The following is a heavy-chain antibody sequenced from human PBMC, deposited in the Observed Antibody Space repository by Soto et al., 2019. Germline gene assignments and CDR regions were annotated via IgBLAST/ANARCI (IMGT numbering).Heavy chain of an antibody. D-gene: IGHD2-8*01. V-gene: IGHV3-74*01. CDR1: GITFNPHW. CDR3: ARGGAMGVDY. J-gene: IGHJ4*02. CDR2: IYFDGITT. Sequence: GGFLKLSCTTSGITFNPHWMHWVRQAPGKGLVWVSRIYFDGITTNYADSVKGRLTVSRDNAKNTVYLHVNTLRDEDTAVNYCARGGAMGVDYWGQGTLVPVSS.